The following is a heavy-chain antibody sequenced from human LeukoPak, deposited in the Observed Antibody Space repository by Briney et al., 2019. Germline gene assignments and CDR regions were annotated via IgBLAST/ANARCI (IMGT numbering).Heavy chain of an antibody. CDR1: GFTVSNNY. CDR3: AGRRVLDASFDY. J-gene: IGHJ4*02. V-gene: IGHV3-66*02. D-gene: IGHD3-16*01. CDR2: IYSGDNT. Sequence: GGSLRLSCAASGFTVSNNYMSWVRQAPGKWLEWVSVIYSGDNTYYVESVKGRFTISRDNSKNTLFLQMNRLRAEDTAVYYCAGRRVLDASFDYWGQGTLVTVSS.